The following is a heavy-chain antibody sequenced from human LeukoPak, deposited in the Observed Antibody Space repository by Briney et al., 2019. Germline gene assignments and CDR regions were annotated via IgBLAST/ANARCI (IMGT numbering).Heavy chain of an antibody. CDR3: ARLIGDRTIYDY. V-gene: IGHV3-7*01. CDR1: GFTFRTYW. CDR2: INQGGSET. J-gene: IGHJ4*02. Sequence: PGGSLRLSCAASGFTFRTYWMSWVRQAPGKGLEWVASINQGGSETYYVESVKGRFTISRDNAMNSFFLQMNSLRAEDTAVYYCARLIGDRTIYDYWGQGTLVTDSS. D-gene: IGHD6-6*01.